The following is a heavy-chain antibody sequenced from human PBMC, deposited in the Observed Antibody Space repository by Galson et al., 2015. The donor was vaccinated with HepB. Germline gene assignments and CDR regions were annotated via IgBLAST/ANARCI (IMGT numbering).Heavy chain of an antibody. CDR3: ARGIGGWLSREVFDS. CDR2: ISYDGNSQ. V-gene: IGHV3-30-3*01. Sequence: SLRLSCAVSGFTFSSYAFHWVRQAPGKGLEWVAVISYDGNSQHYADSVKGRFTISRDNSKKTLYLEMNSLRPGDTAIYYCARGIGGWLSREVFDSWGQGTLVSVSP. D-gene: IGHD6-19*01. CDR1: GFTFSSYA. J-gene: IGHJ4*02.